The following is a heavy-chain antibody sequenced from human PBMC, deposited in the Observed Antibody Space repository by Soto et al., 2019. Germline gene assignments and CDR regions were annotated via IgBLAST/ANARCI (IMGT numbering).Heavy chain of an antibody. Sequence: GGSLRLSCAASGITFSNAWMTWVRQAPGKGLEWVGRIKSITDGGTTDYAASVKGRFTISRDDSKDTLYLQMNNLKTEDTAVYHCTTDSADIVVVPATFGMDVWGQGTTVTVSS. V-gene: IGHV3-15*01. J-gene: IGHJ6*02. CDR3: TTDSADIVVVPATFGMDV. CDR2: IKSITDGGTT. D-gene: IGHD2-2*01. CDR1: GITFSNAW.